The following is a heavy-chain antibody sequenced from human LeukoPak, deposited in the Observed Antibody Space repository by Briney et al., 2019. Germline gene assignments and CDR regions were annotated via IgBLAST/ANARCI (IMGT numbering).Heavy chain of an antibody. CDR2: ISCDGSNK. CDR3: ARAWGYDYYDSSLFQQRRDY. V-gene: IGHV3-30-3*01. D-gene: IGHD3-22*01. Sequence: PGGSLRLSCAASGFTFSSYAMPWVRQAPGKGLEWVAVISCDGSNKYYADSVKGRFTISRDNSKNTLYLQMNSLRAEDTAVYYCARAWGYDYYDSSLFQQRRDYWGQGTLVTVSS. J-gene: IGHJ4*02. CDR1: GFTFSSYA.